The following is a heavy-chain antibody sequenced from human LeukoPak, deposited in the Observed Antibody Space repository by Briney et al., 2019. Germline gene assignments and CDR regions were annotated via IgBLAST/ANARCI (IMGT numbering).Heavy chain of an antibody. Sequence: GGSLRLSCAASGFTFRSYSLNWIRQAPGKGLEWVASISGSNGYFYYADSVKGRFTISRDNAKNSLYLQMNSLRAEDTAVYYCAREKQWLARFDYWGQGTLVTVSS. CDR3: AREKQWLARFDY. CDR1: GFTFRSYS. J-gene: IGHJ4*02. D-gene: IGHD6-19*01. V-gene: IGHV3-21*01. CDR2: ISGSNGYF.